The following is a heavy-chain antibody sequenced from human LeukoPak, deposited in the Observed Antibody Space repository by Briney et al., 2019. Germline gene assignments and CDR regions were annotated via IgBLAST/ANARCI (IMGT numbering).Heavy chain of an antibody. Sequence: GGSLRLSCAASGFTVSSNYMSWVRQAPGKGLEWVAFIRYDGSNKYYADSVKGRFTISRDNSKNTLYLQMNSLRAEDTAVYYCAKEGPRGVTTRYYYYYMDVWGKGTTVTVSS. CDR2: IRYDGSNK. J-gene: IGHJ6*03. V-gene: IGHV3-30*02. D-gene: IGHD4-11*01. CDR3: AKEGPRGVTTRYYYYYMDV. CDR1: GFTVSSNY.